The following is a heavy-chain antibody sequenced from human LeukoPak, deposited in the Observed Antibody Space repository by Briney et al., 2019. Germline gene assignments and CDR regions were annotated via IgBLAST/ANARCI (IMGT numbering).Heavy chain of an antibody. CDR2: IYYSGST. V-gene: IGHV4-59*12. D-gene: IGHD6-19*01. CDR3: ARDGSSGWYRTPFFDY. Sequence: SETLSPTCTVSGGSISSYYWSWIRQPPGKGLEWIGYIYYSGSTNYNPSLKSRVTISVDKSKNQFSLKLSSVTAADTAVYYCARDGSSGWYRTPFFDYWGQGTLVTVSS. CDR1: GGSISSYY. J-gene: IGHJ4*02.